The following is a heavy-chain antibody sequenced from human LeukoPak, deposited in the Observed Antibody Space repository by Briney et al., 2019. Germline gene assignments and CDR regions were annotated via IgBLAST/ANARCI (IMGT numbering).Heavy chain of an antibody. D-gene: IGHD2-8*01. CDR2: MRYSEAP. CDR3: ARHMNGGTNPMDV. V-gene: IGHV4-59*08. Sequence: SETLSLTCTVSGVSISGYFWSWFRQPPGMRLEYIADMRYSEAPTYNPSLTSRVSISLDTSKNQCSLKLSSVTAADTAVYYCARHMNGGTNPMDVWGQGTMVTVSS. CDR1: GVSISGYF. J-gene: IGHJ6*02.